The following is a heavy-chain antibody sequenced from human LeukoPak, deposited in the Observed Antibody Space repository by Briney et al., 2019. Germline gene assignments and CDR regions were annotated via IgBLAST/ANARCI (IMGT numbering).Heavy chain of an antibody. D-gene: IGHD6-19*01. CDR1: GYTFTSYY. CDR2: INPSGGST. V-gene: IGHV1-46*01. CDR3: ARSLLSIAVAGGFDP. Sequence: GASVKVSCKASGYTFTSYYMHWVRQAPGQGLEWMGIINPSGGSTSYAQKFQGRVTMTRDTSTSTVYMELSSLRSEDTAVYYCARSLLSIAVAGGFDPWGQGTLVTVSS. J-gene: IGHJ5*02.